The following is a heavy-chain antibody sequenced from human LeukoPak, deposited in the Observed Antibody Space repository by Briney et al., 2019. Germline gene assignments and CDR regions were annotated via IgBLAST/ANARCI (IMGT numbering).Heavy chain of an antibody. CDR3: AKMLLLYYYGSGSYDAFDI. V-gene: IGHV3-23*01. D-gene: IGHD3-10*01. CDR1: GFTFSSYG. CDR2: ISGSGGST. J-gene: IGHJ3*02. Sequence: PGGTLRLSCAASGFTFSSYGMSWVRQAPGKGLEWVSAISGSGGSTYYADSVKGRFTISRDNSKNTLYLQMNSLRAEDTAVYYCAKMLLLYYYGSGSYDAFDIWGQGTMVTVSS.